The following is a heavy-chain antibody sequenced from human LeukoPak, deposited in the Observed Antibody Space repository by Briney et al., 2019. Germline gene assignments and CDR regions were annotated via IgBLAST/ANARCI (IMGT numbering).Heavy chain of an antibody. CDR3: AKDALV. V-gene: IGHV3-30*04. J-gene: IGHJ6*04. Sequence: GGSLRLSCAASGFTFSSYAMHWVRQAPGKGLEWVAVISYDGSNKYYADSVKGRFTVSRDNSKNTLYLQMNSLRAEDTAVYYCAKDALVWGKGTTVTISS. CDR1: GFTFSSYA. CDR2: ISYDGSNK.